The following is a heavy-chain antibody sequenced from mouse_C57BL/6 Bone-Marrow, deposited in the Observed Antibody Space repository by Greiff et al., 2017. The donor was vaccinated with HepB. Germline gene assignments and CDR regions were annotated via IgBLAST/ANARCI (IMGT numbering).Heavy chain of an antibody. CDR2: IYPGNSDT. J-gene: IGHJ2*01. D-gene: IGHD4-1*01. CDR3: TRPLGRGNYFDY. Sequence: VQLQQSGTVLARPGASVKMSCKTSGYTFTSYWMHWVKQRPGQGLEWIGAIYPGNSDTSYNQKFKGKAKLTAVTSASTAYMELSSLTNEDSAVYYCTRPLGRGNYFDYWGQGTTLTVSS. V-gene: IGHV1-5*01. CDR1: GYTFTSYW.